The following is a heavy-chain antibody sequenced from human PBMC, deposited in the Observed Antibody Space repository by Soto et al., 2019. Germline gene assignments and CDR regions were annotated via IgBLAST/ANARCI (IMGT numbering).Heavy chain of an antibody. CDR1: GGSVRISSYY. J-gene: IGHJ4*02. CDR3: ARHEGGAESDRPLDY. CDR2: IYYSGRT. D-gene: IGHD3-16*01. Sequence: QLRLQESGPGLVKSSETLSLTCTVSGGSVRISSYYCGWIRKPPRKGLEWIESIYYSGRTHNNPALMSRVTMSIDTYTNQFYLKMNSGTAADTAVYECARHEGGAESDRPLDYWGQGTLVTVSS. V-gene: IGHV4-39*01.